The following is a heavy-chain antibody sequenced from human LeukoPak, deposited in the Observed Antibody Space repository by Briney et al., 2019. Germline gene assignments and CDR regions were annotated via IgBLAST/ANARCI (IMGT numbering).Heavy chain of an antibody. D-gene: IGHD3-16*01. V-gene: IGHV3-66*01. Sequence: GGSLRLSCAASGFTVSSNYMSWVRQAPGKGLEWVSVIYSGGSTYYADSVKGRFTISRDNSKNTLYLQMNSLGAEDTAVYYCAQGALPYYFDYWGQGTLVTVSS. CDR3: AQGALPYYFDY. J-gene: IGHJ4*02. CDR2: IYSGGST. CDR1: GFTVSSNY.